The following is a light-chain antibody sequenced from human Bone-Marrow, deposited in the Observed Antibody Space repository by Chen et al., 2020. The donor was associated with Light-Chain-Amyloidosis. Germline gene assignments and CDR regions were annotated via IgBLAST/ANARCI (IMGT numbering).Light chain of an antibody. CDR1: QSVLYSSNNKNY. CDR2: WAS. J-gene: IGKJ1*01. Sequence: DIVMTQSPDSLAVSLGDSAPINCKSSQSVLYSSNNKNYLAWYQQKPGQPPKLLIYWASTRESGVPDRFSGSESGTDFTLTISSLQAEDVAVYYCQQYYSTPRTFGQGTKVEIK. V-gene: IGKV4-1*01. CDR3: QQYYSTPRT.